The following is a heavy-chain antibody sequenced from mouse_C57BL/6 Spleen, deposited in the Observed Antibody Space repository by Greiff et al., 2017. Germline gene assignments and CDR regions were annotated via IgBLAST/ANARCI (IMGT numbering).Heavy chain of an antibody. CDR2: ISSGGDYV. Sequence: EVQRVESGEGLVKPGGSLTLSCAASGFTFSSYAMSWVRQTPEQRLEWVAYISSGGDYVYYADTVKGRFTISRDNARNTLYLQMSSLKSEDTAMYYCTRERADGYFYAMDYWGQGTSVTVSS. CDR3: TRERADGYFYAMDY. D-gene: IGHD2-3*01. V-gene: IGHV5-9-1*02. CDR1: GFTFSSYA. J-gene: IGHJ4*01.